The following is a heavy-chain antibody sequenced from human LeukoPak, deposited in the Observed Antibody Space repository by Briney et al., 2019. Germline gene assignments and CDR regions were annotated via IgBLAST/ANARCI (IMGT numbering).Heavy chain of an antibody. CDR2: IYDSGST. J-gene: IGHJ4*02. Sequence: SETLSLTCTVSGGSISSYYWSWIRQPPGKGLEWIGYIYDSGSTNYNPSLKSRVTISVDTSKKQFSLKLSSVTAADTAVYYCASRREYYYGSVGYWGQGTLVTVSS. CDR3: ASRREYYYGSVGY. D-gene: IGHD3-10*01. CDR1: GGSISSYY. V-gene: IGHV4-59*01.